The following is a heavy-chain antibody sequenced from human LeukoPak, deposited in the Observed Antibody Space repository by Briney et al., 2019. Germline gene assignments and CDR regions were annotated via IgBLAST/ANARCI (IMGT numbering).Heavy chain of an antibody. V-gene: IGHV3-53*01. CDR3: ARVASGNYYGMDV. D-gene: IGHD1-26*01. CDR2: IYSGGST. Sequence: GGSLRLSCAASGFTVSSNYMSWVRQAPGKGLEWVSVIYSGGSTYYADSVKGRFTISRDNAKNSLYLQMNSLRAEDTAVYYCARVASGNYYGMDVWGQGTTVTVSS. J-gene: IGHJ6*02. CDR1: GFTVSSNY.